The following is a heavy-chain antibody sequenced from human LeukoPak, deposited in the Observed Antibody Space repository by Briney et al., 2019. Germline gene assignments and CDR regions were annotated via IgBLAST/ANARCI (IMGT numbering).Heavy chain of an antibody. CDR2: ISSSGSTI. D-gene: IGHD4-17*01. J-gene: IGHJ4*02. Sequence: AGGSLRLSYAASGFTFSSYEMNWVRQAPGKGLEWVSYISSSGSTIYYADSVKGRFTISRDNAKNSLYLQMNSLRAEDTAVYYCARNRNDYGDYVHDYWGQGTLVTVSS. V-gene: IGHV3-48*03. CDR1: GFTFSSYE. CDR3: ARNRNDYGDYVHDY.